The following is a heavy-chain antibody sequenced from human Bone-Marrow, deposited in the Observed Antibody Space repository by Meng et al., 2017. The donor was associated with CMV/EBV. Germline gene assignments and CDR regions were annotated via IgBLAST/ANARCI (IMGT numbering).Heavy chain of an antibody. Sequence: SETLSLTCTVSGYSISSGYYWGWIRQPPGKGLEWIGSIYHSGSTYYNPSLKSRVTISVDTSKNQFSLKLSSVTAADTAVYYCARNLDYDFWSGHLDFGMDVWGQGTTVTVSS. CDR2: IYHSGST. V-gene: IGHV4-38-2*02. J-gene: IGHJ6*01. CDR1: GYSISSGYY. D-gene: IGHD3-3*01. CDR3: ARNLDYDFWSGHLDFGMDV.